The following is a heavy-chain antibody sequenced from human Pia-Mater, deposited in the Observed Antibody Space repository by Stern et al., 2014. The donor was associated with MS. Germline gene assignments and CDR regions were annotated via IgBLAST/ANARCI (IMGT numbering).Heavy chain of an antibody. V-gene: IGHV1-24*01. CDR2: FDPEDGET. CDR1: GSTLTEFS. J-gene: IGHJ4*02. Sequence: QDQLVQSGAEVKKPGASGKVSCKVSGSTLTEFSMHWVRQAPGKGLEWMGNFDPEDGETIYSQKFQGRLTMTEDTSTDTAYMELSSLRSDDTAVYYCATDYNYWGQGTLVTVTS. D-gene: IGHD3-10*01. CDR3: ATDYNY.